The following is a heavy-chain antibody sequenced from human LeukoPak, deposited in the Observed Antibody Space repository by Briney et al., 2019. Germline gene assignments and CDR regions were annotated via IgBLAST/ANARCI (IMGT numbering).Heavy chain of an antibody. CDR2: ISYDGSNK. V-gene: IGHV3-30-3*01. CDR1: GFTFSSYA. J-gene: IGHJ6*02. CDR3: ASPVKYCSSTSCYSIDGMDV. D-gene: IGHD2-2*02. Sequence: GGSLRLSCAASGFTFSSYAMSWVRQAPGKGLEWVAVISYDGSNKYYADSVKGRFTISRDNSKNTLYLQMNSLRAEDTAVYYCASPVKYCSSTSCYSIDGMDVWGQGTTVTVSS.